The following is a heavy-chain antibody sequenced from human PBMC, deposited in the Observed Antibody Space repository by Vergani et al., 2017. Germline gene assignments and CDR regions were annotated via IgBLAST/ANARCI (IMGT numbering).Heavy chain of an antibody. Sequence: QLQLQESGPGLVKPSETLSLTCTVSGGSISSSIHFWGWLRQPPGKGLEWIGIIYYSGSTYYNPSLKGRVTRSVDKSKNQFSLQLNAVTAADTAVYYCARHAKCRGCMEPVTFDYWGQGTLVTVSS. CDR1: GGSISSSIHF. CDR3: ARHAKCRGCMEPVTFDY. V-gene: IGHV4-39*01. CDR2: IYYSGST. D-gene: IGHD2-8*01. J-gene: IGHJ4*02.